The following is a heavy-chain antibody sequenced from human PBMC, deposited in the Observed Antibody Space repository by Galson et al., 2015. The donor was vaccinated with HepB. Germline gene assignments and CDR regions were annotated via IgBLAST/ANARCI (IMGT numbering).Heavy chain of an antibody. CDR2: IHXXXXXK. J-gene: IGHJ4*02. Sequence: SLRLSCAASGFASXSXWMSXXXRVPXKGLEWVANIHXXXXXKXXXXSXXXRCTIYRENARNSLYLHEDSLQADDTAVYFCARERPWDGGEKGPLFDCWGQGALV. CDR1: GFASXSXW. D-gene: IGHD3-10*01. V-gene: IGHV3-7*01. CDR3: ARERPWDGGEKGPLFDC.